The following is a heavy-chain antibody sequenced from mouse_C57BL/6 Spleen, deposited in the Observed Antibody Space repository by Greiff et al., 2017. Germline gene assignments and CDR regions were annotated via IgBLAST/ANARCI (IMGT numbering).Heavy chain of an antibody. CDR1: GFTFSDYG. Sequence: EVKVVESGGGLVKPGGSLKLSCAASGFTFSDYGMHWVRQAPEKGLEWVAYISSGSSTIYYADTVKGRFTISRDNAKNTLFLQMTSLRSEDTAMYYCARIYYGNYVGFAYWGQGTLVTVSA. J-gene: IGHJ3*01. D-gene: IGHD2-1*01. CDR2: ISSGSSTI. V-gene: IGHV5-17*01. CDR3: ARIYYGNYVGFAY.